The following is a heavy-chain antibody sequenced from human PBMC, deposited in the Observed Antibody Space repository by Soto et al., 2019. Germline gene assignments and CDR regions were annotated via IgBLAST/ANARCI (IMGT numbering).Heavy chain of an antibody. CDR3: ARAHATIFGVVIIRYYGMDV. CDR2: INHSGST. V-gene: IGHV4-34*01. CDR1: GGSFSGYY. Sequence: LSLTCAVYGGSFSGYYWSWIRQPPGKGLEWIGEINHSGSTNYNPSLKSRVTISVDTSKNQFSLKLSSVTAADTAVYYCARAHATIFGVVIIRYYGMDVWGQGTTVTVSS. J-gene: IGHJ6*02. D-gene: IGHD3-3*01.